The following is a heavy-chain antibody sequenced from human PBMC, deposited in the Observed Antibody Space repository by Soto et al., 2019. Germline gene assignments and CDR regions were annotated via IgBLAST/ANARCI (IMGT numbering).Heavy chain of an antibody. V-gene: IGHV3-21*01. Sequence: GGSLRLSCAASGFTFSSYSMNWVRQAPGKGLEWVSSISSSSSYIYYADSVKGRFTISRDNAKNSLYLQMNSLRAEDTAVYYCAREGSIEMATIDFDYWGQGTLVTVSS. J-gene: IGHJ4*02. CDR2: ISSSSSYI. D-gene: IGHD5-12*01. CDR3: AREGSIEMATIDFDY. CDR1: GFTFSSYS.